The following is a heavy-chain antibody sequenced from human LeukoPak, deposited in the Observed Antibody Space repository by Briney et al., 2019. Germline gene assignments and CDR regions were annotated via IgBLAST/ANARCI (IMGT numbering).Heavy chain of an antibody. CDR2: INHSGST. Sequence: PSETLSLTCAVYGGSFSGYYWSWIRQPPGKGLEWIGEINHSGSTNYNPSLKSRVTISVDTSKNQFSLKLSSVTAADTAVYYCARGPRTYYDFWSGYYPELSRQYYFDYWGQGTLVTVSS. CDR3: ARGPRTYYDFWSGYYPELSRQYYFDY. D-gene: IGHD3-3*01. CDR1: GGSFSGYY. J-gene: IGHJ4*02. V-gene: IGHV4-34*01.